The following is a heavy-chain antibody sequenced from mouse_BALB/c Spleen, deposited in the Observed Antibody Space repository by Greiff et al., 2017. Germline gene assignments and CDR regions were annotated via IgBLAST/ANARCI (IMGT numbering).Heavy chain of an antibody. CDR2: IYPGNVNT. V-gene: IGHV1S56*01. J-gene: IGHJ3*01. CDR3: ARDEEAWFAY. CDR1: GYTFTSYY. Sequence: SGPELVKPGASVRISCKASGYTFTSYYIHWVKQRPGQGLEWIGWIYPGNVNTKYNEKFKGKATLTADKSSSTAYMQLSSLTSEDSAVYFCARDEEAWFAYWGQGTLVTVSA.